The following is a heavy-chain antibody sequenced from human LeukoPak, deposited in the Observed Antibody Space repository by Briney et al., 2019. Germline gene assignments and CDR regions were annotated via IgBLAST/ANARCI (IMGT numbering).Heavy chain of an antibody. CDR3: ARGGDYGDRGWFDP. Sequence: SSETLSLTCTVSGGSISSGDYYSSWIRQPPGKGLEWIGYIYYSGSTYYNPSLKSRVTISVDTSKNQFSLKLSSVTAADTAVYYCARGGDYGDRGWFDPWGQGTLVTVSS. D-gene: IGHD4-17*01. J-gene: IGHJ5*02. CDR1: GGSISSGDYY. V-gene: IGHV4-30-4*08. CDR2: IYYSGST.